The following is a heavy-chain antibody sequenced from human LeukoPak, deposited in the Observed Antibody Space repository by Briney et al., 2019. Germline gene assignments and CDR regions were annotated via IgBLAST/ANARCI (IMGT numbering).Heavy chain of an antibody. V-gene: IGHV3-9*03. Sequence: PGRSLRLSCAASGFTFDDYAMHWVRRAPGKGLEWVSGISWNSGSIGYADSVKGRFTISRDNAKNSLYLQMNSLRAEDMALYYCAKVAKGYYYYYYMDVWGKGTTVTVSS. CDR3: AKVAKGYYYYYYMDV. CDR2: ISWNSGSI. J-gene: IGHJ6*03. CDR1: GFTFDDYA.